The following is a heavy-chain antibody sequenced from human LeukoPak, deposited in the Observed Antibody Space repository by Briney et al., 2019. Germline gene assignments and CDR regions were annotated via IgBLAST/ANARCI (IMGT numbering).Heavy chain of an antibody. Sequence: SETLSLTCTVSGGSISSYYWSWIRQPPGKGLEWIGYIYYSGSTNYNPSLKSRVTISVDTSKNQFSLKLSSVTAADTAVYYCARVSGDRGDLGDFDYWGQGTLVTVSS. V-gene: IGHV4-59*01. CDR1: GGSISSYY. CDR3: ARVSGDRGDLGDFDY. CDR2: IYYSGST. J-gene: IGHJ4*02. D-gene: IGHD4-17*01.